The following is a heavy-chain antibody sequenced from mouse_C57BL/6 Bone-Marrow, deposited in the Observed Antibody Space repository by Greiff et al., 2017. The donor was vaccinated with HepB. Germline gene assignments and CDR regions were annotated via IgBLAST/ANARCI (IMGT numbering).Heavy chain of an antibody. V-gene: IGHV1-50*01. D-gene: IGHD2-4*01. CDR2: IDPSDSYT. CDR3: ARAMISDY. CDR1: GYTFTSYW. J-gene: IGHJ2*01. Sequence: QVQLKQPGAELVKPGASVKLSCKASGYTFTSYWMQWVKQRPGQGLEWIGEIDPSDSYTNYNQKFKGKATLTVDTSSSTAYMQLSSLTSEDSALYYCARAMISDYWCQGTTLTVSS.